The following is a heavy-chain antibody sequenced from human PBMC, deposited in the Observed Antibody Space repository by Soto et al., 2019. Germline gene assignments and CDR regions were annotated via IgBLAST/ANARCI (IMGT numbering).Heavy chain of an antibody. CDR3: ARDVHYYDSSGYYYFDY. D-gene: IGHD3-22*01. CDR2: IDYSGRV. J-gene: IGHJ4*02. Sequence: ASETLSLTCTVSGGSIGGSAYHWGWIRQPPGSGLEWIGSIDYSGRVYYSESLLGRVTILVGTSTNRFSLSLDSVTAADTAVYYCARDVHYYDSSGYYYFDYWGQGTLVTVSS. CDR1: GGSIGGSAYH. V-gene: IGHV4-39*02.